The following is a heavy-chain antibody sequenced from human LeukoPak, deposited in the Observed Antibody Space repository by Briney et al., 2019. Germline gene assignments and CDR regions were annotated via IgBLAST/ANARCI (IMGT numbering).Heavy chain of an antibody. D-gene: IGHD2-15*01. CDR1: GYRFSNYW. CDR3: TRQEYCSGGSCYTWFDP. Sequence: GESLKISCKGSGYRFSNYWISWVRHMPGKGLEWMGMIYPGDSDIRYSPSFQGQVTISADKSIGTAYLQWSSLKASDTAMYYCTRQEYCSGGSCYTWFDPWGQGTLVTVSS. J-gene: IGHJ5*02. V-gene: IGHV5-51*01. CDR2: IYPGDSDI.